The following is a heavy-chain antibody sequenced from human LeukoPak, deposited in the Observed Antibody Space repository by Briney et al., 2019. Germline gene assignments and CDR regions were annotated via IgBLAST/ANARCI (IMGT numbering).Heavy chain of an antibody. V-gene: IGHV3-23*01. D-gene: IGHD3-10*01. CDR1: GFTFSSYA. Sequence: PGGSLRLSCAASGFTFSSYAMSWVRQAPGKGLEGVSAISGSGGSAYYGDSVKGGFTIYTDNSKNPLYLQMNSLRAEDTAVYYCAKDRYYGSGSYLGAFDIWGQGTMVTVSS. CDR2: ISGSGGSA. CDR3: AKDRYYGSGSYLGAFDI. J-gene: IGHJ3*02.